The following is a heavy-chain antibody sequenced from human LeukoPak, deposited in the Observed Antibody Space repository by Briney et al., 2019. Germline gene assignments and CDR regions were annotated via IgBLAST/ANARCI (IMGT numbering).Heavy chain of an antibody. CDR1: GFTFSSYA. CDR3: ARAPHYGSGSYYRPYYFDY. J-gene: IGHJ4*02. Sequence: GGSLRLSCAASGFTFSSYAMHWVRQAPGRGLEYVSAISSNGGSTYYANSVKGRFTISRDNSKNTMYLQMGSLRAEHLAVYYCARAPHYGSGSYYRPYYFDYWGQGTLVTVSS. CDR2: ISSNGGST. D-gene: IGHD3-10*01. V-gene: IGHV3-64*01.